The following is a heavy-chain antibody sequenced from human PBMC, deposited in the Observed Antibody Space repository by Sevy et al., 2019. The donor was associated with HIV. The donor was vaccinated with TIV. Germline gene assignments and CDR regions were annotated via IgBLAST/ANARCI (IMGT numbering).Heavy chain of an antibody. CDR3: ARAQQVTMLVVIGGLYFDF. CDR2: IKQDMSEK. CDR1: GFTFSSYW. J-gene: IGHJ4*02. Sequence: GGSLRLSCAASGFTFSSYWMTWVRQAPGKGLEWVANIKQDMSEKYYADSVKGRFTISRDNARNSLYLQMESLSAEDPGVYYCARAQQVTMLVVIGGLYFDFWGQGTLVTVSS. D-gene: IGHD3-22*01. V-gene: IGHV3-7*01.